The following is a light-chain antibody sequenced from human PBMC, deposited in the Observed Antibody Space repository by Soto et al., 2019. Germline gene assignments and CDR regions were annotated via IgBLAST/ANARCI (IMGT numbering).Light chain of an antibody. V-gene: IGKV3-20*01. CDR1: QSVSGSY. Sequence: DIVLTQSPGTLSLSPGERATLSCRASQSVSGSYLAWDQQKPGQAPRLLIYGASSRATGIPDRFSGDGSGTDFTLTISRLEPEDFVVYYCQHYGTSPTWTFGQGTNVEVK. J-gene: IGKJ1*01. CDR3: QHYGTSPTWT. CDR2: GAS.